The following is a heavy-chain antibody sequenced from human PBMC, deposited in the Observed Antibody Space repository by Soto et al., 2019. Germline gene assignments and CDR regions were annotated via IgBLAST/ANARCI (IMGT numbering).Heavy chain of an antibody. D-gene: IGHD4-17*01. CDR3: ARVDYCDYGWYFDL. CDR1: GFTVTNKY. J-gene: IGHJ2*01. Sequence: EVQLVESGGGLIQPGGSLRLSCAASGFTVTNKYMTWVRQAPGKGLEWVSVIYSGGSTSYADSVKGRFTISRDNYKNILYLQMNSLRAEDTAVYYCARVDYCDYGWYFDLWGRGTLVTVSS. CDR2: IYSGGST. V-gene: IGHV3-53*01.